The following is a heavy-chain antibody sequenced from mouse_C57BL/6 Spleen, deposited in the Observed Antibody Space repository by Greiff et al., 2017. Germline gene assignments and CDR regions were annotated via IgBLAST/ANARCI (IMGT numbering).Heavy chain of an antibody. CDR1: GFNIKDYY. V-gene: IGHV14-2*01. D-gene: IGHD2-3*01. CDR3: ADGYYSAWFAY. J-gene: IGHJ3*01. Sequence: VQLKESGAELVKPGASVKLSCTASGFNIKDYYMHWVKQRTEQGLEWIGRIDPEDGETKYAPKFQGKATITADTSSNPAYLQLSSLTSEDTAGYYWADGYYSAWFAYWGQGTLVTVSA. CDR2: IDPEDGET.